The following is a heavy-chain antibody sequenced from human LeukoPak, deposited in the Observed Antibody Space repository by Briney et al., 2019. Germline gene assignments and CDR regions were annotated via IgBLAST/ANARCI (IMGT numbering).Heavy chain of an antibody. CDR1: GFTFSLYA. V-gene: IGHV3-64D*06. J-gene: IGHJ4*02. Sequence: GGSLRLSCSASGFTFSLYAMHWVRQAPGNGLEYVSTISKYGSSTYYADSVKGRITISRGNSKNTLYLQMSSLRVEDTAVYYCVKDRVNEIPVACRFECWGQGTLVAVAS. CDR3: VKDRVNEIPVACRFEC. CDR2: ISKYGSST. D-gene: IGHD6-19*01.